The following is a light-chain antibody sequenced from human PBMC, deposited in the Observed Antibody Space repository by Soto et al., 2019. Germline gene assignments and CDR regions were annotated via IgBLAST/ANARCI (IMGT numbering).Light chain of an antibody. CDR2: DAS. CDR3: QQYDNLPIT. J-gene: IGKJ5*01. V-gene: IGKV1-33*01. CDR1: QGIRND. Sequence: IQVTQTQYSLSASVGDRVTITCRASQGIRNDLNWYQQKPGKAPKLLIYDASNLETGVPSRCSGSGSGTDFTFTISSLQPEDIATYYCQQYDNLPITSGQGTRLEI.